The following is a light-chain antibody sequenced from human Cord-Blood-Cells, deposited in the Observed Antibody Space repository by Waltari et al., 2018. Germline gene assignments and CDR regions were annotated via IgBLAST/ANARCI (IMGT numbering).Light chain of an antibody. J-gene: IGLJ3*02. CDR1: SSDVGGYNL. Sequence: QSALPQPASVSGSPGQSITISCTGTSSDVGGYNLVSWYQQHPGKAPKLMIYEGSKRPSGVSNRFSGSKSGNTASLTISGLQAEDEADYYCCSYAGSSTVFGGGTKLTVL. V-gene: IGLV2-23*01. CDR3: CSYAGSSTV. CDR2: EGS.